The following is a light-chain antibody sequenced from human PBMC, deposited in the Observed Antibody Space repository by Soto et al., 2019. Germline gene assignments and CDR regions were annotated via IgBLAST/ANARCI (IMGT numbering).Light chain of an antibody. V-gene: IGLV2-11*01. Sequence: QSALTQPRSVSGSPGQSVTISCTGSSIGGFNYVSWYQQHPGKAPRVMIYDVYKRPSGVPDRFSGSKSGNTASLTISGLQADDEADYYCSSYAGMYTYVFGGGTKVTVL. J-gene: IGLJ1*01. CDR1: SIGGFNY. CDR2: DVY. CDR3: SSYAGMYTYV.